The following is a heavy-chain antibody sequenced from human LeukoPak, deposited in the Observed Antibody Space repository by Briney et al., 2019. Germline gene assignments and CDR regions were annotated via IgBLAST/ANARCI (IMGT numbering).Heavy chain of an antibody. J-gene: IGHJ4*02. V-gene: IGHV3-30-3*01. D-gene: IGHD6-19*01. CDR1: GFTFNSNS. Sequence: GGSLRLSCAASGFTFNSNSMHWVRQAPGKGLEWVAVISYDGSKKYYADSVKGRFTLSGDNSKNTLYLQMNSLRAEDTAVYYCAKDGPSMYSSGWYNYWGQGTLVTVSS. CDR2: ISYDGSKK. CDR3: AKDGPSMYSSGWYNY.